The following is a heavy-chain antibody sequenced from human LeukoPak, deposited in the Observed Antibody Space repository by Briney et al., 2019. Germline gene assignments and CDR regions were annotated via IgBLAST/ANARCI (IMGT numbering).Heavy chain of an antibody. CDR3: ATRVTADSYDASDI. J-gene: IGHJ3*02. CDR2: ISSTSNHK. CDR1: GFTFRSFS. D-gene: IGHD6-13*01. V-gene: IGHV3-21*06. Sequence: KTGGSLRLSCAASGFTFRSFSTTWVRQAPGKGLEWVASISSTSNHKYHADSVKGRFTISRDNDKNSLYLQMNSLRAEDTALYYCATRVTADSYDASDIWGQGTMVTVSS.